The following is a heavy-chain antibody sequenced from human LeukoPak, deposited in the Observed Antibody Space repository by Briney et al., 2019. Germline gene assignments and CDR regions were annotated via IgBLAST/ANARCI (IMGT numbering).Heavy chain of an antibody. D-gene: IGHD1-26*01. CDR3: AKKMLRLGAPDPGA. Sequence: GGSLRLSCSASGFTFSNYTMHWVRQAPGQGLEYVSSSSSNSGSTYSADSVKGRFTISRDNSKNTLYLQMSTLRAEDTAVYYCAKKMLRLGAPDPGAWGHGIRVT. V-gene: IGHV3-64D*09. CDR1: GFTFSNYT. J-gene: IGHJ5*01. CDR2: SSSNSGST.